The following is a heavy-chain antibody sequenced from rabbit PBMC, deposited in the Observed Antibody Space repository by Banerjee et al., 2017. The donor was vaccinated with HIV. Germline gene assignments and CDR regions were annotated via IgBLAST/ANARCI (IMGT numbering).Heavy chain of an antibody. CDR3: ARTDYGSYDYADYFKL. D-gene: IGHD6-1*01. J-gene: IGHJ4*01. V-gene: IGHV1S40*01. CDR1: GFSFSSYYY. CDR2: IGTSSGST. Sequence: QSLEESGGDLVKPGASLTLTCTASGFSFSSYYYMCWVRQAPGKGLELIACIGTSSGSTYYASWAKGRFTISKTSSTTVTLQMTSLTAADTAIHFCARTDYGSYDYADYFKLWGPGTLVTV.